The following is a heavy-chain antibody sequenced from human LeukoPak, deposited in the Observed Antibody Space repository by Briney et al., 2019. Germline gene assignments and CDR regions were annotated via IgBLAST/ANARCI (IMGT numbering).Heavy chain of an antibody. D-gene: IGHD5-18*01. V-gene: IGHV3-48*03. J-gene: IGHJ2*01. CDR3: VRVSRYSNYWSFDL. Sequence: GGSLRLFCAASEFTFSTYEMNWVRQAPGKGLEWLSHISGSGKTIYYGVSAKGRFTISRDNAKNSVFLQMNSLRADDTAVYYCVRVSRYSNYWSFDLWGRGALVTVSS. CDR1: EFTFSTYE. CDR2: ISGSGKTI.